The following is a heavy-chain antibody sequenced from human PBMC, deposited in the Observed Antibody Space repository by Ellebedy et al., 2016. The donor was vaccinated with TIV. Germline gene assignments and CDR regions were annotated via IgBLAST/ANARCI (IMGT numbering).Heavy chain of an antibody. J-gene: IGHJ4*02. CDR2: NNPYNGNT. V-gene: IGHV1-18*04. Sequence: AASVKVSCKASGYNFINYGIGWVRQAPGQGLEWMGWNNPYNGNTNYAQKFQGRVTMTTDTSTSTAYMELSTLRSDDTAVYFCARGGDPTTFDYWGQGTLVTVSS. D-gene: IGHD2-21*02. CDR3: ARGGDPTTFDY. CDR1: GYNFINYG.